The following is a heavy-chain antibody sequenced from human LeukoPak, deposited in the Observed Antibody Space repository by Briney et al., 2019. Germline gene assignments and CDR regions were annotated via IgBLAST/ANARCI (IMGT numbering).Heavy chain of an antibody. J-gene: IGHJ3*02. CDR1: GFTFSSYD. Sequence: GGSLRLSCAASGFTFSSYDMHWVRQATGKGLEWVSAIGTAGDTYYPGSVKGRFTISRENAKNSLYLQMNSLRAGDTAVYYCARGPRGYYDSSGYLTDDAFDIWGQGTMVIVSS. CDR2: IGTAGDT. CDR3: ARGPRGYYDSSGYLTDDAFDI. V-gene: IGHV3-13*01. D-gene: IGHD3-22*01.